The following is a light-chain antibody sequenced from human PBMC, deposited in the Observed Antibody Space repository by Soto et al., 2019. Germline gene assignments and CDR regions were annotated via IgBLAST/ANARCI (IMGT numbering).Light chain of an antibody. CDR1: QSVSSN. Sequence: VVTQSPATLSVSPGERATLSCRASQSVSSNLAWYQKKHGQAPRLLIYGASTRATGIPARLSGSGSGTELTLTISSLKYEDFAVYYCHQYDNWTKTFGQGTRLEI. J-gene: IGKJ5*01. CDR2: GAS. CDR3: HQYDNWTKT. V-gene: IGKV3-15*01.